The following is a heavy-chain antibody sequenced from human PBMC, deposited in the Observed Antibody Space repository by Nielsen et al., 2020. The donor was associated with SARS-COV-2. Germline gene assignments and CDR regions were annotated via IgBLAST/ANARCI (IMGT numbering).Heavy chain of an antibody. CDR3: ARSTADGYYFDY. CDR2: ITHAGST. V-gene: IGHV4-34*01. Sequence: SETLSLTCAVYGGSFSGHYWSWIRQTPGKGLEWIGEITHAGSTNYNPSLKSRVTISVDKSKNQFSLKLSSVTAADTAVYYCARSTADGYYFDYWGQGTLVTVSS. CDR1: GGSFSGHY. J-gene: IGHJ4*02.